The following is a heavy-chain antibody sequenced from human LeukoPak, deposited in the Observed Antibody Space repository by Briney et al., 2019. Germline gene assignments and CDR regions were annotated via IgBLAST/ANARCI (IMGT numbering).Heavy chain of an antibody. V-gene: IGHV3-11*01. CDR2: IGSSGSTI. J-gene: IGHJ4*02. D-gene: IGHD4/OR15-4a*01. Sequence: PGGSLRLSCAASGFTFSDYYMSWIRQAPGKGLEWVSYIGSSGSTIYYADSVEGRFTISRDNSKNTLYLQMNSLRAEDTAVYYCARRAGAYSHPYDYWGQGTLVTVSS. CDR1: GFTFSDYY. CDR3: ARRAGAYSHPYDY.